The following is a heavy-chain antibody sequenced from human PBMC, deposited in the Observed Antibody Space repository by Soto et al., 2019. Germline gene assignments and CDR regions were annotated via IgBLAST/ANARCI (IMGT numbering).Heavy chain of an antibody. D-gene: IGHD2-8*01. CDR2: IYHSGST. J-gene: IGHJ6*02. V-gene: IGHV4-4*02. CDR3: ARAVYCTNANCWDDFHYYNIDV. CDR1: GASISSSNW. Sequence: PXETLSLTGSVSGASISSSNWWSWVRQPPGKGLEWIGEIYHSGSTNYNPSLKSRVTISVDKSKNQFSLKLSSVTAADTAVYYCARAVYCTNANCWDDFHYYNIDVWGQGTEVTVYS.